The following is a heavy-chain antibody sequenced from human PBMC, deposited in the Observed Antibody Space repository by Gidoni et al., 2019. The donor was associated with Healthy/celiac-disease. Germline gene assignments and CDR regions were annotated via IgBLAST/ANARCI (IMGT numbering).Heavy chain of an antibody. D-gene: IGHD5-18*01. J-gene: IGHJ6*02. CDR2: IYSGGST. V-gene: IGHV3-66*01. CDR1: GFTVSSNY. Sequence: EVQLVESGGGLVQPGGSLRLSCAASGFTVSSNYLSWVRQAPGKGLEWVSVIYSGGSTYYADSVKGRFTISRDNSKNTLYLQMNSLRAEDTAVYYCARAPGGYSYGYYYYYGMDVWGQGTTVTVSS. CDR3: ARAPGGYSYGYYYYYGMDV.